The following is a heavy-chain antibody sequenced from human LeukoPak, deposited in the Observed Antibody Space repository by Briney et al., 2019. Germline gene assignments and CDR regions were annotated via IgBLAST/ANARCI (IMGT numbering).Heavy chain of an antibody. J-gene: IGHJ3*02. V-gene: IGHV3-7*01. CDR3: AKEIPQYRMGAFDI. CDR2: IKEDGSEK. Sequence: PAGSLRLSCAASGFTVSSYWMSWVRQAPGKGLEWVANIKEDGSEKYYVDSVKGRFTIYRDNAKNSLYLQMNSLRAEDTSVYYCAKEIPQYRMGAFDIWGQGTMVTVSS. D-gene: IGHD1-14*01. CDR1: GFTVSSYW.